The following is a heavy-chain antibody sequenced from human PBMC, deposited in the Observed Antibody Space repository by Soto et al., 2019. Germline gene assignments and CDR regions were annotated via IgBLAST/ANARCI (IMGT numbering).Heavy chain of an antibody. Sequence: QVQLVESGGGVVQPGRSLRLSCAASGFTFNSYAMHWVRQAPGKGLEWVAVISYDGSNKYYADSVKGRFTISRDNSKNTLYMQMTSLTAEDTAMYYCARGTYYLLDYWGQGTLVTVSS. V-gene: IGHV3-30-3*01. D-gene: IGHD1-26*01. J-gene: IGHJ4*02. CDR1: GFTFNSYA. CDR2: ISYDGSNK. CDR3: ARGTYYLLDY.